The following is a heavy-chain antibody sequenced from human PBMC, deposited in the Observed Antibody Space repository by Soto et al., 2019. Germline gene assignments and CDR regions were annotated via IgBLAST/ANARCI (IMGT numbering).Heavy chain of an antibody. CDR2: IYYSGST. J-gene: IGHJ4*02. Sequence: SETLSLTCTVSGGSISSSSYYWGWIRQPPGKGLEWIGSIYYSGSTYYNPSLKSRVAISVDRSKNQFSLRLSSVTAADTAVYYCARGRLNFDYWGQGTLVTVSS. V-gene: IGHV4-39*07. CDR3: ARGRLNFDY. CDR1: GGSISSSSYY.